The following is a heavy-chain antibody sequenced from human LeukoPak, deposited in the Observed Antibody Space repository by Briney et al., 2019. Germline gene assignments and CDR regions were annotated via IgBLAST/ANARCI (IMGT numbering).Heavy chain of an antibody. CDR3: ARGGAARPDI. CDR1: GFAVSSSY. CDR2: ISSSSNSI. V-gene: IGHV3-48*01. Sequence: GGSLRLSCAASGFAVSSSYMSWVRQAPGKGLDGVSYISSSSNSIYYADSVKGRFTISRDNAKNSLYLQMNNLRAEDTAVYYCARGGAARPDIWGQGTMVTVSS. J-gene: IGHJ3*02. D-gene: IGHD6-6*01.